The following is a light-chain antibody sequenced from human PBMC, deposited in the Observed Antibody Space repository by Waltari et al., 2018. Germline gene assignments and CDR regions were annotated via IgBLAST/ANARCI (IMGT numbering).Light chain of an antibody. CDR1: QSVSKY. CDR3: QNHERLPAT. J-gene: IGKJ1*01. CDR2: ASS. V-gene: IGKV3-20*01. Sequence: VLTQSPGPLSLSPGERATLSCRASQSVSKYLSWYQQRPGQAPMLLIYASSTRATDVPDRFSGSGFGTDFSLTISRLEPEDFAVYYCQNHERLPATFGQGTKVEIK.